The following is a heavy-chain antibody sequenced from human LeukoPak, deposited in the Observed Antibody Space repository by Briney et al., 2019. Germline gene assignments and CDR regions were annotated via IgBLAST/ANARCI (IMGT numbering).Heavy chain of an antibody. Sequence: SETLSLTCAVYGGSFSGYYWSWIRQPPGKGLEWIGEINHSGSTNYNPSLKSRVTISVDTSKNQFSLKLSSVTAADTAVYYCARGGKYRRSDYWGQGTLVTVSS. V-gene: IGHV4-34*01. CDR1: GGSFSGYY. CDR3: ARGGKYRRSDY. J-gene: IGHJ4*02. CDR2: INHSGST. D-gene: IGHD2-2*02.